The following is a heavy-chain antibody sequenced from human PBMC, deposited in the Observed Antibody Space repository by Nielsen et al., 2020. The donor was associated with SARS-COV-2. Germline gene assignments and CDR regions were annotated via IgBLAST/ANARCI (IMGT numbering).Heavy chain of an antibody. Sequence: GESLKISCKGSGYSFTNYWIGWVRQMPAKGLEWMGIIFPGDSDTRYSPSFQGHVTLSADKSISTAYLQWSSLKASDTAMYYCARIMVADIDYWGQGTLVTVSS. CDR1: GYSFTNYW. D-gene: IGHD2-21*01. CDR3: ARIMVADIDY. V-gene: IGHV5-51*01. J-gene: IGHJ4*02. CDR2: IFPGDSDT.